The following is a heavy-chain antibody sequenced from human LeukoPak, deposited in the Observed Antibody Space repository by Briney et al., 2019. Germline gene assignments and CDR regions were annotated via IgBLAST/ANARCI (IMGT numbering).Heavy chain of an antibody. D-gene: IGHD6-6*01. CDR2: IYYSGST. CDR3: ARAVAALGWYFDL. Sequence: PSETLSLTCTVSGGSISSYYWSWIRQPPGKGLEWIGYIYYSGSTNYNPSLKSRVTISVDTSKNQFSLKLSSVTAADPAVYYCARAVAALGWYFDLWGRGTLVTVSS. CDR1: GGSISSYY. J-gene: IGHJ2*01. V-gene: IGHV4-59*01.